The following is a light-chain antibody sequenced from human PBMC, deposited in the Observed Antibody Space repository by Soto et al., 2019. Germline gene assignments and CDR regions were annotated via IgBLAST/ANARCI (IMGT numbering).Light chain of an antibody. V-gene: IGKV3-20*01. J-gene: IGKJ5*01. CDR3: QQYGSSLIT. CDR1: QSISSY. CDR2: GAS. Sequence: EIVLTQSPGTLSLSPGERATLSCRASQSISSYLAWYQQKRGQAPRLLIYGASSRATGIPDRFSGSGSGTDFTLTISRLEPEDFAVYYCQQYGSSLITFGQGTRLEIK.